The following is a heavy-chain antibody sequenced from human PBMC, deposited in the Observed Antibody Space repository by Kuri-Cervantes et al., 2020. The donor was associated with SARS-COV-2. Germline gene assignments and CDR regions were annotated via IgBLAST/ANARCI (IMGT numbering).Heavy chain of an antibody. J-gene: IGHJ3*02. V-gene: IGHV4-34*01. Sequence: SQTLSLTCAVYGGSFSGYYWSWIRQPPGKGLEWIGEINHSGSTNYNPSLKSRVTISVDTSKNQFSLKLSSVTAADTAVYYCARSFLSSSDAFDIWGQGTMVTVSS. CDR2: INHSGST. CDR1: GGSFSGYY. CDR3: ARSFLSSSDAFDI. D-gene: IGHD6-6*01.